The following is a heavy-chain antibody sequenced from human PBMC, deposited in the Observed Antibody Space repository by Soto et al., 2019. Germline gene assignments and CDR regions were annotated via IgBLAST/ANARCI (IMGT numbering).Heavy chain of an antibody. CDR3: AKDLYYDILTGTGRDAFDI. Sequence: PGGSLRLSCAASGFTFDDYAMHWVRQAPGKGLEWVSGISWNSGSIGYADSVKGRFTISRDNAKNSLYLQMNSLRAEDTALYYCAKDLYYDILTGTGRDAFDIWGQGTMVTVSS. CDR2: ISWNSGSI. J-gene: IGHJ3*02. CDR1: GFTFDDYA. D-gene: IGHD3-9*01. V-gene: IGHV3-9*01.